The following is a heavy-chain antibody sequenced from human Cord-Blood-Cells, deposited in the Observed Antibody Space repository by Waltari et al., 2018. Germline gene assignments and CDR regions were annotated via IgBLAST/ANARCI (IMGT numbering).Heavy chain of an antibody. CDR1: GYTFTSYA. CDR2: INAGNGKT. D-gene: IGHD6-6*01. J-gene: IGHJ4*02. V-gene: IGHV1-3*01. CDR3: ARDLYSSSPNFDY. Sequence: QVQLVQSGAEVKKPGASVKVSCKASGYTFTSYAMHWVRQAPGQRLEWMGWINAGNGKTKYSQKFQCRVTITRDTSASTAYMELGSLRSEDTAVYYGARDLYSSSPNFDYWGQGTLVTVSS.